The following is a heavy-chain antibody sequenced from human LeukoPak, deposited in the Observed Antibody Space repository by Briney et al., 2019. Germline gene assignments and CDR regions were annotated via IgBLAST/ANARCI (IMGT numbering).Heavy chain of an antibody. Sequence: GGSLRVSCAASGFTFSSYWMDWVRQAAGKGVVWVSRINSDGSRTIYADSGKGRFTIPTDNANNTLYLLMNTLRAEDTAVYYCARYYYDSSGYCYYFDYWGQGTLVTVSS. CDR1: GFTFSSYW. CDR3: ARYYYDSSGYCYYFDY. V-gene: IGHV3-74*01. J-gene: IGHJ4*02. D-gene: IGHD3-22*01. CDR2: INSDGSRT.